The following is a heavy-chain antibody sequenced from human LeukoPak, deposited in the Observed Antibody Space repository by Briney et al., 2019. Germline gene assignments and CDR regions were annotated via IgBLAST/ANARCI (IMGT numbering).Heavy chain of an antibody. D-gene: IGHD2-2*01. J-gene: IGHJ4*02. Sequence: ASVKVSCKASGYTFSSNGISWVRQAPGQGLEWMGWISAYNGNTNHAQKFQGRVTMTTDTSTSTAYMELRSLRSDDTAVYYCARDWDDGCSSTSCPSFDYWGQGTLVTVSS. CDR1: GYTFSSNG. CDR2: ISAYNGNT. CDR3: ARDWDDGCSSTSCPSFDY. V-gene: IGHV1-18*01.